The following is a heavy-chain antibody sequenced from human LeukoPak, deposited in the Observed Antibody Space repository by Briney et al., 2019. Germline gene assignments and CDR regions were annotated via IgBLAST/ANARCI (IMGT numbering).Heavy chain of an antibody. D-gene: IGHD3-10*01. V-gene: IGHV3-74*01. Sequence: PGGSLRLSCAASGFTFSSYWMHWVRQAPGKGLVWVSRISPDGSTTGHADSVKGRFTTSRDNAKNTLFLQMNSLRAEDTGVYYCARDAGIDYWGQGTLVTVSS. CDR2: ISPDGSTT. CDR1: GFTFSSYW. J-gene: IGHJ4*02. CDR3: ARDAGIDY.